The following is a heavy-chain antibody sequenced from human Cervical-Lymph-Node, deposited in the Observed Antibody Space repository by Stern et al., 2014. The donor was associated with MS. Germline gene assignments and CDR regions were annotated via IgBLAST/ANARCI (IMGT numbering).Heavy chain of an antibody. V-gene: IGHV5-51*01. CDR2: IYPGDSDT. CDR3: ARRRLAAAGDAFDI. Sequence: VQLLQPGAEVKKPGESLKISCKGSGYRFTNSWIGWVRQMPGKGLEWMGIIYPGDSDTRYSPSFQGQVTMSADKSITTAYLQWSSLKASDSAMYYCARRRLAAAGDAFDIWGQGTMVTVSS. D-gene: IGHD6-13*01. CDR1: GYRFTNSW. J-gene: IGHJ3*02.